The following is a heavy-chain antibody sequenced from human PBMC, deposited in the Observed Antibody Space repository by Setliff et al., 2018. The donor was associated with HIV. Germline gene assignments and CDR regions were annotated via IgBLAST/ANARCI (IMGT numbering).Heavy chain of an antibody. D-gene: IGHD3-10*01. J-gene: IGHJ4*03. CDR3: ARELYREWDY. CDR2: IYGGGTT. V-gene: IGHV3-66*02. Sequence: PGGSLRLSCAASGFTFSNYAMSWVRQAPGKGLEWVSVIYGGGTTHYADSVKGRFTISRDNSKNTVYLQMNSLRVEDTAVYYCARELYREWDYWGQGTTVTVSS. CDR1: GFTFSNYA.